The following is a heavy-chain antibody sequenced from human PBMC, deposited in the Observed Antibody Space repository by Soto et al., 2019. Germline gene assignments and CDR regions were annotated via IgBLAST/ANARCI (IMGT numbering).Heavy chain of an antibody. V-gene: IGHV3-21*01. Sequence: EVQLVESGGGLVKPGGSLRLSCAASGFTFSSYSMNWVRQAPGKGLEWVSSISSSSSYIYYADSVKGRFTISRDNAKHSLYLQMNSLSSLDTSMHYWARDYPFIALASLYCGQVTLVTVSS. D-gene: IGHD6-13*01. CDR1: GFTFSSYS. CDR2: ISSSSSYI. J-gene: IGHJ4*02. CDR3: ARDYPFIALASLY.